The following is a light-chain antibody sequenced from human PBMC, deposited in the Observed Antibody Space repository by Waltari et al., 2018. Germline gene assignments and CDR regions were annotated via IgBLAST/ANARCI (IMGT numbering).Light chain of an antibody. V-gene: IGKV4-1*01. Sequence: DIVMTQSPDSLAVSLGEGATIKCRSNQRLLYSANYRHYLAWYQQKPRQAPRLLINWASTRESGVPDRFIGSGSGTDFILTISSLQPEDVALYFCQQYHTIPPTLGGGTKVEIK. CDR3: QQYHTIPPT. J-gene: IGKJ4*01. CDR2: WAS. CDR1: QRLLYSANYRHY.